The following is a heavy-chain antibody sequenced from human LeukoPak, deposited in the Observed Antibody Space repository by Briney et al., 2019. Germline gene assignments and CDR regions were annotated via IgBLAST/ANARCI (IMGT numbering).Heavy chain of an antibody. Sequence: GGSLRLSCAASGFTFSDYYMSWIRKAPGKGWEWSQTIVGSPVGITVNFAASVKGRFTISRDNAKNSLYLQMNTLRAEDTAVYYCARTLWGYYGDRGYFPYYFDYWGQGTLVTVSS. CDR1: GFTFSDYY. CDR3: ARTLWGYYGDRGYFPYYFDY. V-gene: IGHV3-11*01. CDR2: IVGSPVGITV. D-gene: IGHD3-22*01. J-gene: IGHJ4*02.